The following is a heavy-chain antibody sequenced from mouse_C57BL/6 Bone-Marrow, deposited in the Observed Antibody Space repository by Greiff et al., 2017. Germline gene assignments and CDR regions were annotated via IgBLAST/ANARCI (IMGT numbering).Heavy chain of an antibody. V-gene: IGHV1-54*01. D-gene: IGHD2-5*01. CDR3: AISYSNYHYYAMDY. CDR1: GYAFTNYL. J-gene: IGHJ4*01. CDR2: INPGSGGT. Sequence: QVQLQQSGAELVRPGTSVKVSCKASGYAFTNYLIEWVKQRPGQGLEWIGVINPGSGGTNYNEKFKGKATLTADKSSSTAYMQLSSLTSEDSAVYFCAISYSNYHYYAMDYWGQGTSVTVSS.